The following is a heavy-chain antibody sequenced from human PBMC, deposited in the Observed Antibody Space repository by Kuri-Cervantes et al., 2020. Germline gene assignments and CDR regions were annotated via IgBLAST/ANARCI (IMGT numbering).Heavy chain of an antibody. J-gene: IGHJ4*02. CDR1: GGPISSGGYY. CDR2: IYYSGST. V-gene: IGHV4-31*03. CDR3: ARDLYSGSYFYY. D-gene: IGHD1-26*01. Sequence: SETLSLTCTVSGGPISSGGYYWSWIRQHPGKGLEWIGYIYYSGSTYYNPSLKSRVTISVDTSKNQFSLKLSSVTAADTAVYYCARDLYSGSYFYYWGQGTLVTVSS.